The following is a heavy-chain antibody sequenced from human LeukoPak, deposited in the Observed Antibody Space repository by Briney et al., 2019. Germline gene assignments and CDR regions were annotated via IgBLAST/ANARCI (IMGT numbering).Heavy chain of an antibody. D-gene: IGHD4-11*01. CDR1: GGSISSGSYY. CDR3: ARAQSNPYYGMDV. V-gene: IGHV4-61*02. Sequence: PSETLSLTCTVSGGSISSGSYYWSWIRQPAGKGLEWIGRIYTSGSTKYTPSLKSRVTISIDTSENQFSLKLSSVTAADTAVYYCARAQSNPYYGMDVWGQGTTVTVSS. J-gene: IGHJ6*02. CDR2: IYTSGST.